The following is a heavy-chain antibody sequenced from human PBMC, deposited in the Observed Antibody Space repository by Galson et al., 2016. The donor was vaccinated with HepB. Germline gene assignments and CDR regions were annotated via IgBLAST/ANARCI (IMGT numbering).Heavy chain of an antibody. J-gene: IGHJ6*02. CDR1: GFNVSSYY. CDR3: ARDLVHPKFDYGHDPYGLDV. V-gene: IGHV3-53*01. D-gene: IGHD4-17*01. Sequence: SLRLSCAASGFNVSSYYMSWVRQAPGKGLQWVSVLYSGGVTYYADSVKGRFTMSRDISKHTLYLEMNSLSAEDTAIYYCARDLVHPKFDYGHDPYGLDVWGQGTTVTVSS. CDR2: LYSGGVT.